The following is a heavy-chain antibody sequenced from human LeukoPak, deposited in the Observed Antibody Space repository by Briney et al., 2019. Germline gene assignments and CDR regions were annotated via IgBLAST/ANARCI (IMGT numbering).Heavy chain of an antibody. CDR3: AKTISSGWYFSSRHQNYYYGMDV. CDR1: RFTFRTFG. CDR2: IWYDGINK. D-gene: IGHD6-19*01. V-gene: IGHV3-33*06. Sequence: GGSLRLSCAASRFTFRTFGMHWVRQAPGKGLEWVAIIWYDGINKYCADSVKGRFTISRDNSKNTLYLQMNSLRAEDTAVYYCAKTISSGWYFSSRHQNYYYGMDVWGQGTTVTVSS. J-gene: IGHJ6*02.